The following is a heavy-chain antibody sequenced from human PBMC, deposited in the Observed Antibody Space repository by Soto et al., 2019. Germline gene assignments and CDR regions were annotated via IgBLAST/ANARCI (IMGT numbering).Heavy chain of an antibody. J-gene: IGHJ4*02. D-gene: IGHD3-3*01. CDR2: IYSGGST. CDR1: GFTVSSNY. V-gene: IGHV3-66*01. Sequence: GGSLRLSCAASGFTVSSNYMSWVRQAPGKGLEWVSVIYSGGSTYYADSVKGRYNISRDNSKNTLYLQMNSLRAEDTAVYYCARAPAEWLFLYWGQGTLVTVSS. CDR3: ARAPAEWLFLY.